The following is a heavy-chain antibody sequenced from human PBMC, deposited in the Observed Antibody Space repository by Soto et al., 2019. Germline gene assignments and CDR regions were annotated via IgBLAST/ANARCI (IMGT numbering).Heavy chain of an antibody. V-gene: IGHV3-21*01. Sequence: HVGSLGRSCASSGVTFDSYTSNLVRPAPGKRLEWLSSISSSGYIFSTDSVRGRFTISRDNAKNSVYLQINSLRAEDTAVYFCARDCSGGSCYPGMDVWGQGTTVNVSS. CDR3: ARDCSGGSCYPGMDV. J-gene: IGHJ6*02. D-gene: IGHD2-15*01. CDR1: GVTFDSYT. CDR2: ISSSGYI.